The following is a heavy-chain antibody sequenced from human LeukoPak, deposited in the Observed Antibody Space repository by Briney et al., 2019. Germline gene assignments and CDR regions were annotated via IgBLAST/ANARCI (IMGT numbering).Heavy chain of an antibody. Sequence: GSLRLSCAASGFTFSSYAMSWVRQAPGKGLEWIGSIYYSGSTYYNPSLKSRVTISVDTSKNQFSLKLSSVTAADTAVYYCARGHTYYYDSSGPHYDYWGQGTLVTVSS. CDR2: IYYSGST. V-gene: IGHV4-38-2*01. CDR1: GFTFSSYA. J-gene: IGHJ4*02. D-gene: IGHD3-22*01. CDR3: ARGHTYYYDSSGPHYDY.